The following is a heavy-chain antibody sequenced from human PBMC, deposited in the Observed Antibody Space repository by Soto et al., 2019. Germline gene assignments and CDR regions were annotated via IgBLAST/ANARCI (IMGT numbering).Heavy chain of an antibody. CDR3: ARVGSTTVRGVGMVYFDY. Sequence: ASVKVSCKASGYTFTSYYMHWVRQAPGQGLEWMGIINPSDGTTSYAQKFQGRVTVTRDTSTSTVYMEVNSLRSEDTAVYYCARVGSTTVRGVGMVYFDYWGQGTLVTVAS. CDR2: INPSDGTT. CDR1: GYTFTSYY. D-gene: IGHD3-10*01. J-gene: IGHJ4*02. V-gene: IGHV1-46*01.